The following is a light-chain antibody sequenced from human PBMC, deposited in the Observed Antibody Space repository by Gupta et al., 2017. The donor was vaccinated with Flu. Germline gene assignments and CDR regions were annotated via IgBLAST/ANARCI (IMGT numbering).Light chain of an antibody. V-gene: IGKV1-5*03. CDR2: RAS. CDR1: QSISSW. CDR3: QQYNSYRA. Sequence: DIQMTPSPSTLSASVGVRVTITCRASQSISSWSAWYQQKPGKAPKLLIYRASSLQSGVPSRFSGSGSGTEFTLTISSLQPDDFATYYCQQYNSYRAFGQGTKVEIK. J-gene: IGKJ1*01.